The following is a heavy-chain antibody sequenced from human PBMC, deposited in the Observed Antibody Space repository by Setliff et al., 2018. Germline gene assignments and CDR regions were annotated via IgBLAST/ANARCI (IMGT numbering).Heavy chain of an antibody. Sequence: SETLSLTCTVSGASITNINYYWGLIRQPPGKGLEWTGTIYQNGITYYNPSLKSRVTISVDTSKNQFSLKLSSVTAADTAVYYCATDGPVLNGDYISWGQGTLVTVSS. V-gene: IGHV4-39*07. J-gene: IGHJ5*02. CDR2: IYQNGIT. CDR3: ATDGPVLNGDYIS. CDR1: GASITNINYY. D-gene: IGHD3-10*01.